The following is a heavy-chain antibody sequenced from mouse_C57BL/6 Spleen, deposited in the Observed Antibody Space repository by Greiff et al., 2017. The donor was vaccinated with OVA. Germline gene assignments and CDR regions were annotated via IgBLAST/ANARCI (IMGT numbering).Heavy chain of an antibody. CDR1: GYTITSYW. V-gene: IGHV1-55*01. Sequence: VQLQQSGAELVKPGASVKMSCKASGYTITSYWITWVKQRPGQGLEWIGDIYPGSGSTNYNEKFKSKATLTVDTSSSTAYMQLSSLTSEDSAVYYCANYDGYYFDYWGQGTTLTVSS. CDR2: IYPGSGST. J-gene: IGHJ2*01. D-gene: IGHD2-4*01. CDR3: ANYDGYYFDY.